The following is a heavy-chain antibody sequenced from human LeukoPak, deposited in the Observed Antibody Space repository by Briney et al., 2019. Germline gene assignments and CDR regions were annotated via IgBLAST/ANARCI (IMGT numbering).Heavy chain of an antibody. CDR2: LYSDGTT. V-gene: IGHV3-66*01. J-gene: IGHJ4*02. Sequence: GGSLRLSCAASGFTVSSNYMSWVRQAPGKGLEWVSVLYSDGTTSYADSVKGRFTISRDNSKNTVYLQMSYLRVEDTALYYYTREGINVWSENGPAWENYWGQGTLVTVSS. CDR3: TREGINVWSENGPAWENY. CDR1: GFTVSSNY. D-gene: IGHD3-3*01.